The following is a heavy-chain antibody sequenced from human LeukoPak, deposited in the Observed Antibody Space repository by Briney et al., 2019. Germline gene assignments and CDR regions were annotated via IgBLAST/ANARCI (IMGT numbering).Heavy chain of an antibody. CDR1: GGSISRHY. J-gene: IGHJ4*02. CDR3: ASTEAGYYDSSGTGTFDY. Sequence: PSETLSLTCTVSGGSISRHYWSWIRQPPGKGMEWIGYINYSGSTNYNPSLYSRVTISVDTSKNQFSLKLSSVTAADTAVYYCASTEAGYYDSSGTGTFDYWGQGALVTVSS. D-gene: IGHD3-22*01. CDR2: INYSGST. V-gene: IGHV4-59*11.